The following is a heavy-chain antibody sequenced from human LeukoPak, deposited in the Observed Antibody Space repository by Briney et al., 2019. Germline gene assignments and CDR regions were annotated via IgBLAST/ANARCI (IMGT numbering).Heavy chain of an antibody. V-gene: IGHV4-61*02. CDR1: GGSISSGSYY. CDR2: IYTSGST. J-gene: IGHJ5*02. Sequence: SETLSLTCTVSGGSISSGSYYWSWIRQPAGKGLEWIGRIYTSGSTNYNPSLKSRVTISVDTSKNQFSLKLSSVTAADTAAYYCARDAPNWFDPWGQGTLVTVSS. CDR3: ARDAPNWFDP.